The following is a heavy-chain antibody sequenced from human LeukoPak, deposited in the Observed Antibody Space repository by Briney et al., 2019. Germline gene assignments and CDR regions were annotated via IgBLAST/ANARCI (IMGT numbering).Heavy chain of an antibody. D-gene: IGHD3-10*01. CDR1: GFTFSSYE. J-gene: IGHJ4*02. V-gene: IGHV3-48*03. Sequence: GGSLRLSCAASGFTFSSYEMNCVRQAPGKGLEWVSYISSSGSTIYYADSVKGRFTISRDNAKNSLYLQMNSLRAEDTAVYYCARDLTMVRGVKVYWGQGTLVTVSS. CDR2: ISSSGSTI. CDR3: ARDLTMVRGVKVY.